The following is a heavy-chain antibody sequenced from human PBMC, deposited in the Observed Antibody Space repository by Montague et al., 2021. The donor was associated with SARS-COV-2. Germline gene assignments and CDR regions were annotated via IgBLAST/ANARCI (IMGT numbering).Heavy chain of an antibody. CDR2: ISHSGGS. V-gene: IGHV4-30-2*05. D-gene: IGHD2-21*02. CDR1: GGSVSSGDFF. J-gene: IGHJ5*02. Sequence: TLSLTCAVSGGSVSSGDFFWTWVRQPPGRGLEWIGSISHSGGSKYNPSLKSRIALSLDTSANHFPLSLNSVTAADSATYYCARLTVIVDTSGGTLHWFDPGGQGALGPVAS. CDR3: ARLTVIVDTSGGTLHWFDP.